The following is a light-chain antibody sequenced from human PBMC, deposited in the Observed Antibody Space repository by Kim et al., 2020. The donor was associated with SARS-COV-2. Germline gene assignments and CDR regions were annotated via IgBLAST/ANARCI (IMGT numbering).Light chain of an antibody. J-gene: IGLJ3*02. V-gene: IGLV6-57*01. Sequence: GKTITTACPRTRGSLASNSVQWYQQRPGSSPTTVLYETDQRPSGVPDRFSGSIDSSSNSASLTISGLNTEDEADYYCQSYSDTNQVFGGGTQLTVL. CDR1: RGSLASNS. CDR2: ETD. CDR3: QSYSDTNQV.